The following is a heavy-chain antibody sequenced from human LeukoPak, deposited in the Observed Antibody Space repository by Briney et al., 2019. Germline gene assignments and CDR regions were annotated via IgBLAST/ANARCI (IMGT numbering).Heavy chain of an antibody. J-gene: IGHJ3*02. D-gene: IGHD3-10*01. CDR2: IYYRGNT. CDR1: GGSFSSSSYY. Sequence: SETLSLTCTVSGGSFSSSSYYWGWIRQPPGKGLEWIGSIYYRGNTYYSSSLKSRVTISVDTSKNQFSLELSSVTAADTAVYYCARHSAVVRRGGFDIWGQGTMVTVSS. CDR3: ARHSAVVRRGGFDI. V-gene: IGHV4-39*01.